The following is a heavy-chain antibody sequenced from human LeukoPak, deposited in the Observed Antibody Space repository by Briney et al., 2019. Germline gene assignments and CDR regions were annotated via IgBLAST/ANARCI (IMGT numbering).Heavy chain of an antibody. CDR1: GGSISSHY. CDR2: IYYSGST. Sequence: SETLSLTCTVSGGSISSHYWSWIQQPPGKGLEWIGYIYYSGSTNYNPSLKSRVTISVDTSKNQFSLKLSSVTAADTAVYYCARGADYYNNWFDPWGQGTLVTVSS. J-gene: IGHJ5*02. D-gene: IGHD3-10*01. CDR3: ARGADYYNNWFDP. V-gene: IGHV4-59*11.